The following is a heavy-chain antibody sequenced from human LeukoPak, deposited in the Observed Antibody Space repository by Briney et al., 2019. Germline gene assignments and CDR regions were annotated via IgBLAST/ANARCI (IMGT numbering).Heavy chain of an antibody. J-gene: IGHJ4*02. V-gene: IGHV4-59*08. CDR1: GGSISSYY. Sequence: SETLSLTCTVSGGSISSYYWSWLRQPPGKGLEYIGYTHYSGATNYNPSLKSRVTISLDTPGNQFSLKLSSVTAADTAVYYCAGTYYYDSSGYYLPQNWGQGTLVTVSS. CDR3: AGTYYYDSSGYYLPQN. CDR2: THYSGAT. D-gene: IGHD3-22*01.